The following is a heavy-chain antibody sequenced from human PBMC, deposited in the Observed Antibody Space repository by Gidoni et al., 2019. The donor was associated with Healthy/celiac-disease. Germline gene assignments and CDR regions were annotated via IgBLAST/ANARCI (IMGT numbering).Heavy chain of an antibody. J-gene: IGHJ5*02. Sequence: EVQLVESGGGLVKPGGSLRLSCAASGFTFSSYSMNWVRQAPGKGLEWVSSISSSSSYIYYADSVKVRFTIARDNAKNSLYLQMNSLRAEDTAVYYCARDLLTIFGVGHSFDPWGQGTLVTVSS. CDR2: ISSSSSYI. V-gene: IGHV3-21*01. CDR1: GFTFSSYS. CDR3: ARDLLTIFGVGHSFDP. D-gene: IGHD3-3*01.